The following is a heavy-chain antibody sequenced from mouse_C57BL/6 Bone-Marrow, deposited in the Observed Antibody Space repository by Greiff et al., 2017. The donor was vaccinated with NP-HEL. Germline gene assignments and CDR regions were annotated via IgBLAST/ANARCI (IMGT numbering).Heavy chain of an antibody. CDR3: ARPLWLHYAMDY. Sequence: QVQLQQSGAELARPGASVKLSCKASGYTFTSYGISWVKQRPGQGLEWIGEIYPRSGNTYYNEKFKGKATLTADKSSSTAYMELRSLTSEDSAVYFCARPLWLHYAMDYWGQGTSVTVSS. J-gene: IGHJ4*01. CDR2: IYPRSGNT. V-gene: IGHV1-81*01. CDR1: GYTFTSYG. D-gene: IGHD2-2*01.